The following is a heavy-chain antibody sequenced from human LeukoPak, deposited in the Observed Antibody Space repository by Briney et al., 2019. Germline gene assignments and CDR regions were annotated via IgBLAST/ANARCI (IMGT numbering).Heavy chain of an antibody. CDR2: ISSSSSYI. Sequence: GGSLRLSCTASGFTFSNHGLHWVRQAPGKGLEWVSSISSSSSYIYYADSVKGRFTIPRDNAKNSLYLQMNSLRAEDTAVYYCARGSPSDYWGQGTLVTVSS. D-gene: IGHD1-26*01. CDR1: GFTFSNHG. J-gene: IGHJ4*02. V-gene: IGHV3-21*01. CDR3: ARGSPSDY.